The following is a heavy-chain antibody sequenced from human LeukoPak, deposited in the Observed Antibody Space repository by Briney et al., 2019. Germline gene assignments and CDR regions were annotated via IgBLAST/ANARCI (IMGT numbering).Heavy chain of an antibody. CDR3: ARDGVTIFGVAFDY. D-gene: IGHD3-3*01. J-gene: IGHJ4*02. V-gene: IGHV3-30*04. CDR2: ISYDGSNK. CDR1: GFIFSNYA. Sequence: GGSLRLSCAASGFIFSNYAMSWVRQAPGKGLEWVAVISYDGSNKYYADSVKGRFTISRDNSKNTLYLQMNSLRAEDTAVYYCARDGVTIFGVAFDYWGQGTLVTVSS.